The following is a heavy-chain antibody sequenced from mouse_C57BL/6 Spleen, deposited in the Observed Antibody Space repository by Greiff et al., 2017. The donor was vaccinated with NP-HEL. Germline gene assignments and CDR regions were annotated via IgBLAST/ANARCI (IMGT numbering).Heavy chain of an antibody. Sequence: QVQLQQPGAELVMPGASVKLSCKASGYTFTSYWMHWVKQRPGQGLEWIGEIDPSDSYTNYNQKFKGKSTLTVDKSSSTAYMQLSSLTSEDSAVYYCARKEPTIVTFDYWGQGTTLTVSS. CDR1: GYTFTSYW. V-gene: IGHV1-69*01. CDR3: ARKEPTIVTFDY. D-gene: IGHD2-5*01. CDR2: IDPSDSYT. J-gene: IGHJ2*01.